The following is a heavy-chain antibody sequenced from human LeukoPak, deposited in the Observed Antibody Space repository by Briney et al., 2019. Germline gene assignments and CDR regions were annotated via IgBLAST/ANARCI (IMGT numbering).Heavy chain of an antibody. CDR3: ARISAVPAGIDI. V-gene: IGHV4-61*02. CDR2: IYTSGST. CDR1: GGSISSGSYY. Sequence: SQTLSLTCTVSGGSISSGSYYWSWIRQPAGKGLEWIGRIYTSGSTNYNPSLKSRVTISVDTSKNQFSLKLSSVTAADTAVYYCARISAVPAGIDIWGQGTMVTVSS. D-gene: IGHD2-2*01. J-gene: IGHJ3*02.